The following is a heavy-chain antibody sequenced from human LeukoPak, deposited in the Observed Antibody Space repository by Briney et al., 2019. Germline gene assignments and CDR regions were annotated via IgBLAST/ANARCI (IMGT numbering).Heavy chain of an antibody. CDR2: IFYSGST. CDR3: AREDGYNSPYYFDY. D-gene: IGHD5-24*01. J-gene: IGHJ4*02. V-gene: IGHV4-59*01. CDR1: GGSISSYY. Sequence: PSETLSLTCTVSGGSISSYYWSWIRPPPGKGLEWIGFIFYSGSTNYNPSVKSRVTISVDTSKNQFSLMLRSVTAADTAVYYCAREDGYNSPYYFDYWGQGTLVTVSS.